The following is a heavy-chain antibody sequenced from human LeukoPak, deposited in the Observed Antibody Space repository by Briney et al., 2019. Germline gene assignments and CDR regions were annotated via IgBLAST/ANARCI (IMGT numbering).Heavy chain of an antibody. V-gene: IGHV3-48*04. J-gene: IGHJ4*02. Sequence: PGGSLRLSCAASGFSFSNYNMNWVRQAPGKGLEWVSYIGSTSSTIHYADSVKGRFTISRDNAKNSLYLQMNSLRAEDTAVYYCARDQSYSSSFLFDYWGQGTLVTVSS. CDR3: ARDQSYSSSFLFDY. D-gene: IGHD6-13*01. CDR1: GFSFSNYN. CDR2: IGSTSSTI.